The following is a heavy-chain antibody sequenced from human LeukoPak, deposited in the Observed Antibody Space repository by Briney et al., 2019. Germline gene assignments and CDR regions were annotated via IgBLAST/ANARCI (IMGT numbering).Heavy chain of an antibody. CDR2: ITRSGST. D-gene: IGHD1-26*01. J-gene: IGHJ3*02. Sequence: PSETLSLTCAVYGGSFSDYYWTWIRQPPGKGLEWIGEITRSGSTNYNPSLKSRVTISVDTAKNQFSLKLSSVTAADTAVYYCGRVNRSGWQFYSGFDIWGQGTMVTVSS. V-gene: IGHV4-34*01. CDR3: GRVNRSGWQFYSGFDI. CDR1: GGSFSDYY.